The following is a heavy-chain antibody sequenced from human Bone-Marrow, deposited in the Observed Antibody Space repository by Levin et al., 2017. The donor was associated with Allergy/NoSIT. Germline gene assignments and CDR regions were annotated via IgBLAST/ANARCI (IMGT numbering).Heavy chain of an antibody. D-gene: IGHD6-19*01. CDR2: INPNSGGT. CDR3: ATDSSGWYRDFGY. J-gene: IGHJ4*02. Sequence: KSGESLKISCKASGYTFTGYYMHWVRQAPGQGLEWMGWINPNSGGTNYAQKFQGRVTMTRDTSISTAYMELSRLRSDDTAVYYCATDSSGWYRDFGYWGQGTLVTVSS. V-gene: IGHV1-2*02. CDR1: GYTFTGYY.